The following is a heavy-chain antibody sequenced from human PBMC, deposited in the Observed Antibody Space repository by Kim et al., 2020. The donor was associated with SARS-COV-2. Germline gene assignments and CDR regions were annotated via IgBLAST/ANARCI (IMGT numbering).Heavy chain of an antibody. CDR1: GGSISGSNYY. CDR3: ARQDPDCSSTNCYEN. CDR2: IYYSGTT. Sequence: SETLSLTCTVSGGSISGSNYYWGWIRQPPGKGLEWIGSIYYSGTTYYNPSLKSRVTISVDTSKNQFSLNLTSVTAADTAVYYCARQDPDCSSTNCYENWGQGTLVIVSS. V-gene: IGHV4-39*01. J-gene: IGHJ4*02. D-gene: IGHD2-2*01.